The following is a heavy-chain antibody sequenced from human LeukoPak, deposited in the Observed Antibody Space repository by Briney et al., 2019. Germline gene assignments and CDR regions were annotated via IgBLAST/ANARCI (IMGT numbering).Heavy chain of an antibody. CDR3: AKGSGYEHNYYYYYMDV. D-gene: IGHD5-12*01. Sequence: SGRSLRLSCAASGFTFSSYGMHWVRQPPGKGLEWVAFIRYDGSHKYYADSVKGRFTISRDNSKNTLYLQMNSLRAEDTAVYYCAKGSGYEHNYYYYYMDVWGKGTTVTISS. V-gene: IGHV3-30*02. J-gene: IGHJ6*03. CDR2: IRYDGSHK. CDR1: GFTFSSYG.